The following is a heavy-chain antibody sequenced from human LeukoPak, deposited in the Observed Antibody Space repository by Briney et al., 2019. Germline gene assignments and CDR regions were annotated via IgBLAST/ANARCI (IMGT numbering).Heavy chain of an antibody. Sequence: GGTLRLSCIDTGLTFNQVSMSGVRKAPVKGLEWVASIRPDGSAVFYVDSVKGRFTFSRDNAKNSLDLQMNSLRAEDTAVYYCARFGLPYSIDLWGQGTMVTVSS. CDR1: GLTFNQVS. CDR3: ARFGLPYSIDL. V-gene: IGHV3-7*01. D-gene: IGHD3/OR15-3a*01. CDR2: IRPDGSAV. J-gene: IGHJ6*02.